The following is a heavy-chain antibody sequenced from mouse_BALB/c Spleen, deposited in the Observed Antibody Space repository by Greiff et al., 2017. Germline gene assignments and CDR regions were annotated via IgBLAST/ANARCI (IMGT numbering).Heavy chain of an antibody. CDR3: AKTARAYAMDD. Sequence: EVKLMESGGGLVQPGGSRKLSCAASGFTFSSFGMHWVRQAPEKGLEWVAYISSGSSTIYYADTVKGRFTISRDNPKNTLFLQMTSLRSEDTAMYYCAKTARAYAMDDWGQGTSVTVSS. D-gene: IGHD3-2*01. CDR1: GFTFSSFG. V-gene: IGHV5-17*02. CDR2: ISSGSSTI. J-gene: IGHJ4*01.